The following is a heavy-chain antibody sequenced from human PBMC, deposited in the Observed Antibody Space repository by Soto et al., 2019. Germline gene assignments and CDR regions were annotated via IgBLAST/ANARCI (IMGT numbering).Heavy chain of an antibody. CDR3: ARSYYDYVWGSYRSAHFDY. CDR1: GYTFTSYY. J-gene: IGHJ4*02. CDR2: INPSGDST. Sequence: QVQLVQSGAEVKKPGASVKVSCKASGYTFTSYYMHWVRQAPGQGLEWMGIINPSGDSTSYAQKFQGRVTRTRDTSTSTVYMELSSLRSEDTALYYCARSYYDYVWGSYRSAHFDYWGLGTLVTVSS. V-gene: IGHV1-46*01. D-gene: IGHD3-16*02.